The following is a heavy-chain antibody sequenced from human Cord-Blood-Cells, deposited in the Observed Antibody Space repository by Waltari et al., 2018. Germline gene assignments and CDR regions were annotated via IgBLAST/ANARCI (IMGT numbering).Heavy chain of an antibody. J-gene: IGHJ4*02. Sequence: EVQLVESGGGLVKLGGSLRLSCAASGLPSSSYWFNWVRQAPGKGLVWFSRINSDGSSTSYADSVKGRFTISRDNAKNTLYLQMNSLRAEDTAVYYCARGPAGGWFDYWGQGTLVTVSS. CDR2: INSDGSST. V-gene: IGHV3-74*01. CDR1: GLPSSSYW. D-gene: IGHD6-19*01. CDR3: ARGPAGGWFDY.